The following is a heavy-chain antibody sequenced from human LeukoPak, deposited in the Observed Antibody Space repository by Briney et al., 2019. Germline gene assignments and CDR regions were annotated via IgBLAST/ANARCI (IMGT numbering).Heavy chain of an antibody. CDR2: ISGSGGST. CDR1: GFTFSSYA. CDR3: AKKSVIMVWYYYGMDV. Sequence: GGSLRLSCAASGFTFSSYAMSWVRQAPGKGLEWVSAISGSGGSTYYADSVKGRFTISRDNSKNTLYLQMNSLRAEDTAVYYCAKKSVIMVWYYYGMDVWGQGTTVTVSS. D-gene: IGHD2-8*01. J-gene: IGHJ6*02. V-gene: IGHV3-23*01.